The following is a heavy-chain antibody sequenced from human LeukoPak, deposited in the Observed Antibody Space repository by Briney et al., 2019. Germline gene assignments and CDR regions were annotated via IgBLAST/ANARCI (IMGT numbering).Heavy chain of an antibody. CDR2: ISRSSSSI. CDR1: GFTFSTYS. J-gene: IGHJ4*02. V-gene: IGHV3-48*01. CDR3: ARRGEDCSGVNCYYVY. Sequence: TGGSLRLSCAASGFTFSTYSMNWVRQAPGKGLEWVSYISRSSSSIFYADSVKGRFTISRDNAKNSLFLQMNSLRAEDTAVYYCARRGEDCSGVNCYYVYWGQGTLVIVSS. D-gene: IGHD2-15*01.